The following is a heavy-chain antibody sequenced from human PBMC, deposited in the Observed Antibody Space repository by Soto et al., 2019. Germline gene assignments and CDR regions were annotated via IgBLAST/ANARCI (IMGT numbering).Heavy chain of an antibody. V-gene: IGHV3-30-3*01. Sequence: QVHLVESGGGVVQPGRSLRLSCAASGFIFSNYAMHWVRQAPGKGLEWVAVISYDGSNKYYADSMKGRFTISRDNSKNTLYRQMNSLRAEDTAVYTCVRGVTYYYDTSDYHDASFDYWGQGTLVTVSS. CDR3: VRGVTYYYDTSDYHDASFDY. D-gene: IGHD3-22*01. CDR2: ISYDGSNK. J-gene: IGHJ4*02. CDR1: GFIFSNYA.